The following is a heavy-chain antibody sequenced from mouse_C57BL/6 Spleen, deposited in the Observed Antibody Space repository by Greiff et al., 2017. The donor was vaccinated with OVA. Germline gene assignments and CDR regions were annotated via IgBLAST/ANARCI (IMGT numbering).Heavy chain of an antibody. J-gene: IGHJ4*01. CDR3: ARVVVATDYAMDY. Sequence: EVQLKQSGPELVKPGASVKISCKASGYSFTGYYMNWVKQSPEKSLEWIGEINPSTGGTTYNQKFKAKATLTVDKSSSTAYMQLKSLTSEDSAVYYCARVVVATDYAMDYWGQGTSVTVSS. D-gene: IGHD1-1*02. CDR2: INPSTGGT. V-gene: IGHV1-42*01. CDR1: GYSFTGYY.